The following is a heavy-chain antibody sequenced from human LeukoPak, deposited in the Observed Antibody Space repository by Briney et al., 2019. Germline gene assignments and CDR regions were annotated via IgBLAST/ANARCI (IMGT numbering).Heavy chain of an antibody. CDR3: ARLREYSYGHFDY. Sequence: GRSLRLSCAASGFTVSSNYMSWVRQAPGKGLEWVSVIYSGGSTYYADSVKGRFTISRDNSKNTLYLQMNSLRAEDTAVYYCARLREYSYGHFDYWGQGTLVTVSS. V-gene: IGHV3-66*04. CDR1: GFTVSSNY. CDR2: IYSGGST. D-gene: IGHD5-18*01. J-gene: IGHJ4*02.